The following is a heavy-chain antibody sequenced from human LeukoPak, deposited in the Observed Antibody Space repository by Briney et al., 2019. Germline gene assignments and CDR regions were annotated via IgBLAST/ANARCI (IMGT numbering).Heavy chain of an antibody. D-gene: IGHD6-19*01. V-gene: IGHV3-21*04. Sequence: PGGSLRLSCAASGFAFSSYNMNWVRQAPGKGLEWVSSISSSGNYIYYADSLKGRFTISRDNAKNSLYLQMNSLRADDTAIYYCVRDGSGYDYWGQGTLVAVSS. CDR1: GFAFSSYN. J-gene: IGHJ4*02. CDR2: ISSSGNYI. CDR3: VRDGSGYDY.